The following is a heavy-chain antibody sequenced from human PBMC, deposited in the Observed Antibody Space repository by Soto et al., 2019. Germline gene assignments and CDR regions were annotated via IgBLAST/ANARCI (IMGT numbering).Heavy chain of an antibody. Sequence: QVQLVQSGAEVKEPGSAVKVSCKAPADSFSSYGISWVRQAPGQGLEWMGGIIPIFGTTNYAEKFQGRVKITADEATNTASMELSSLTSEDTALYYCARVFPDGWVEPGVVRGYLDTWGRGTLVTVSS. J-gene: IGHJ4*02. D-gene: IGHD3-3*01. CDR1: ADSFSSYG. CDR2: IIPIFGTT. V-gene: IGHV1-69*01. CDR3: ARVFPDGWVEPGVVRGYLDT.